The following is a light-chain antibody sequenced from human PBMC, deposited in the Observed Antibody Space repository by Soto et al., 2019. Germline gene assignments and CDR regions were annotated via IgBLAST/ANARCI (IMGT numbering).Light chain of an antibody. V-gene: IGKV3-20*01. CDR1: QSVSNY. CDR2: GAS. J-gene: IGKJ1*01. CDR3: QQYGGSPQT. Sequence: EIVLTQSPGTLSLSPGERATLSCRASQSVSNYLVWYQQKPGHAPRLIISGASSRATGIPDRFSGSGSGTEFTLTIRRLEPEDFAVYYCQQYGGSPQTFGQGTKVEIK.